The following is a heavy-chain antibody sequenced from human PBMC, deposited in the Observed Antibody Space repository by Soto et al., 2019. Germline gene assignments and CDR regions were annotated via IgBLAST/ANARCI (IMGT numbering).Heavy chain of an antibody. D-gene: IGHD5-12*01. CDR1: GFTFDDYA. CDR2: ISWNSGSI. Sequence: EVQLVESGGGLVQPGRSLRLSCAASGFTFDDYAMHWVRQAPGKGLEWVSGISWNSGSIGYADSVKGRFTISRDNAKNTLYLQMNSLRAEDTALYYCANSGPRQGRYYYYYMDVWGKGTTVTVSS. J-gene: IGHJ6*03. V-gene: IGHV3-9*01. CDR3: ANSGPRQGRYYYYYMDV.